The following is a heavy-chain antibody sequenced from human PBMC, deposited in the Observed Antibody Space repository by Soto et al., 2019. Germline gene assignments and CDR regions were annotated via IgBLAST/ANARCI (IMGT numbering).Heavy chain of an antibody. CDR1: GGTFSSYA. V-gene: IGHV1-69*13. J-gene: IGHJ4*02. Sequence: GASVKVSCKASGGTFSSYAISWVRQAPGQGLEWMGGIIPIFGTANYAQKFQGRVTITADESTSTAYMELSSLRSEDTALYYCAKARGGYRHRDFDSWGQGTLVTVSS. CDR3: AKARGGYRHRDFDS. CDR2: IIPIFGTA. D-gene: IGHD1-26*01.